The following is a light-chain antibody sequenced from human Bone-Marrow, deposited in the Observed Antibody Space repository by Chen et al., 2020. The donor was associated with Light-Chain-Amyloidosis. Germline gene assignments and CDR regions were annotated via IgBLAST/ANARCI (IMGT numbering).Light chain of an antibody. J-gene: IGLJ1*01. V-gene: IGLV2-14*01. CDR3: SSYTITNTLV. CDR2: EVT. CDR1: SSDVGGDNH. Sequence: QSSLTSPAPVSGSPGPSNPLPFTGTSSDVGGDNHVLWYQQHPDKAPKLMIYEVTNRPSWVPDRFSGSKSDNTASLTISGLQTEDEADYFCSSYTITNTLVFGSGTRVTVL.